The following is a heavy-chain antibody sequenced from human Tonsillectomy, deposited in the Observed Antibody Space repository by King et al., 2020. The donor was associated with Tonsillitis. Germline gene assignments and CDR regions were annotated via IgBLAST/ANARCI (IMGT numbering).Heavy chain of an antibody. V-gene: IGHV3-30*18. CDR1: GFTFSSYG. CDR2: ISYDGSNK. D-gene: IGHD2-15*01. CDR3: AKGVWWQLLLYGMDV. Sequence: VQLVESGGGVVQPGRSLRLSCAASGFTFSSYGMHWVRQAPGKGLEGVAVISYDGSNKYYADSVKGRFTISRDNSKNTLYLQMTSLSAEDTAVYYCAKGVWWQLLLYGMDVWGQGTTVTVPS. J-gene: IGHJ6*02.